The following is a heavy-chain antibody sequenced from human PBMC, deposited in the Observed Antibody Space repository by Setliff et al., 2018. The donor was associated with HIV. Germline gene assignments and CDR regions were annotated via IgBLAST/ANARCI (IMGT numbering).Heavy chain of an antibody. CDR2: VYYSGSN. Sequence: SETLSLTCTVSGGSISSSSYYWAWIRQPSGKGLEWIGSVYYSGSNYDNPSLKSRVTISVDTSKNQFSLKLSYVTAADTAVYYCAKTSVGATGLYAFDIWGQGTMVTVSS. CDR3: AKTSVGATGLYAFDI. D-gene: IGHD1-26*01. CDR1: GGSISSSSYY. V-gene: IGHV4-39*07. J-gene: IGHJ3*02.